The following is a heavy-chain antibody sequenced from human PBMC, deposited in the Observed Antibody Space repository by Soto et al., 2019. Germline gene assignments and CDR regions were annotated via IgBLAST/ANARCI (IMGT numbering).Heavy chain of an antibody. D-gene: IGHD3-16*01. CDR3: AKDRGGVKPYYFDY. CDR2: ISGGGGST. V-gene: IGHV3-23*01. J-gene: IGHJ4*02. CDR1: GFSFSSYA. Sequence: PGGSLRLSCAAFGFSFSSYAMSWVRQAPGKGLEWVSAISGGGGSTYYADSVKGRFTISRDNSKNTLYLQMNTLRAEDTAVYYCAKDRGGVKPYYFDYWGQGALVTVSS.